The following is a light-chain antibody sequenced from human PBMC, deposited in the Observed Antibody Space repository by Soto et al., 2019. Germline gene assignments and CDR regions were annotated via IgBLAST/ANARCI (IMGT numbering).Light chain of an antibody. CDR2: DAS. J-gene: IGKJ1*01. CDR3: QHYNTWPWT. Sequence: IVLIQSPATLSVSPGERATLSCRASQNISNYLIWYQQKPGQAPRLLIYDASTRATGVPARFSGSGSGTEFSLTIGSLQSEDIAVYYCQHYNTWPWTFGQGTKVDIK. CDR1: QNISNY. V-gene: IGKV3-15*01.